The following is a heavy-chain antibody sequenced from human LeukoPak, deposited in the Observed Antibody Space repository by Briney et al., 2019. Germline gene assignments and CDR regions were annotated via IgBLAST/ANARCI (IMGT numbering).Heavy chain of an antibody. CDR2: ISAYNGNT. D-gene: IGHD3-22*01. J-gene: IGHJ4*02. V-gene: IGHV1-18*01. CDR1: GYTFISYG. Sequence: ASVKVSCKASGYTFISYGISWVRQAPGQGVEWMGWISAYNGNTNYAQKLQGRVTMTTDTSTSTAYMELRSLRSDDTAVYYCARERDDSSGYYHFIDYWGQGTLVTVSS. CDR3: ARERDDSSGYYHFIDY.